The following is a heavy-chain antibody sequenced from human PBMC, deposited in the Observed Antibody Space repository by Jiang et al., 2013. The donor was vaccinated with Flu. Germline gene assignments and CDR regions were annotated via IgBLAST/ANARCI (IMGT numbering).Heavy chain of an antibody. V-gene: IGHV6-1*01. J-gene: IGHJ6*02. CDR3: ARVGCGGDCSKDYYYYYGMDV. CDR2: TYYRSKWYN. D-gene: IGHD2-21*01. Sequence: SQTLSLTCAISGDSVSSNSAAWNWIRQSPSRGLEWLGRTYYRSKWYNDYAVSVKSRITINPDTSKNQFSLQLNSVTPEDTAVYYCARVGCGGDCSKDYYYYYGMDVWGQGTTVTVSS. CDR1: GDSVSSNSAA.